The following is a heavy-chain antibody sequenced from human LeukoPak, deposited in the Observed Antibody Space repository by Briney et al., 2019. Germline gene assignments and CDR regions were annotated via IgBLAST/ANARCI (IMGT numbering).Heavy chain of an antibody. J-gene: IGHJ4*02. Sequence: PSETLSLTCTVSGGSISSGSYYWSWIRQPAGKGLEWIGRIYTSGSTNYNPSLKSRVTISVDTSKNQFSLKLSSVTAADTAAYYCARDLVGAARGYFDYWGQGTLVTVSS. CDR2: IYTSGST. CDR3: ARDLVGAARGYFDY. D-gene: IGHD6-6*01. V-gene: IGHV4-61*02. CDR1: GGSISSGSYY.